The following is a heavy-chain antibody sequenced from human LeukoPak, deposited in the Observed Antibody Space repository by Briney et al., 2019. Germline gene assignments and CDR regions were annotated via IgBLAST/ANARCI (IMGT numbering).Heavy chain of an antibody. CDR2: INHSGST. Sequence: SETLSLTCAVYGGSFSGYYWSWIRQPPGKGLEWIGEINHSGSTNYNPSLKSRVTISVDTSKNQFSLKLSSVTAADTAVYYCARTKRTPAFDIWGQRKNVNGS. V-gene: IGHV4-34*01. CDR1: GGSFSGYY. D-gene: IGHD4-23*01. J-gene: IGHJ3*02. CDR3: ARTKRTPAFDI.